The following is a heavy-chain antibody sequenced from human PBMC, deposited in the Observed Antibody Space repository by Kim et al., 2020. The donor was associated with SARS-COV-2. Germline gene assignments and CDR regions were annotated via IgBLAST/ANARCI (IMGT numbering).Heavy chain of an antibody. D-gene: IGHD2-2*01. V-gene: IGHV3-21*01. J-gene: IGHJ5*02. CDR2: SYI. CDR3: ARELVVPAP. Sequence: SYIYYADSVKGRFTISRDNAKNSLYLQMNSLRAEDTAVYYCARELVVPAPWGQGTLVTVSS.